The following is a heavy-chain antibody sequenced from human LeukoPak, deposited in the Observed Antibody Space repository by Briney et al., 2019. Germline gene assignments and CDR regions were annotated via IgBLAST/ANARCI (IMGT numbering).Heavy chain of an antibody. D-gene: IGHD4-11*01. Sequence: GGSLRLSCAASGFTFSSYSMNWVRQAPGKGLEWVSSISSSSSYIYYADSVKGRFTTSRDNAKNSLYLQMNSLRAEDTAVYYCARLHKTAPDYWGQGTLVTVSS. J-gene: IGHJ4*02. V-gene: IGHV3-21*01. CDR2: ISSSSSYI. CDR3: ARLHKTAPDY. CDR1: GFTFSSYS.